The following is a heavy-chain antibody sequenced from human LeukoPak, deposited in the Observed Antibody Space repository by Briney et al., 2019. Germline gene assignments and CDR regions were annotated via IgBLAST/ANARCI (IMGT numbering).Heavy chain of an antibody. CDR3: ATVETGNWFDP. D-gene: IGHD5-24*01. Sequence: ASVTVSCKASGYTFTNYGVSWVRQAPGQGLEWMGWLSTYNGNTNYAQKLQGRVTMTTDTSTSTAYMELRSLRSDDTAVYYCATVETGNWFDPWGQGTLVTVSS. V-gene: IGHV1-18*01. J-gene: IGHJ5*02. CDR1: GYTFTNYG. CDR2: LSTYNGNT.